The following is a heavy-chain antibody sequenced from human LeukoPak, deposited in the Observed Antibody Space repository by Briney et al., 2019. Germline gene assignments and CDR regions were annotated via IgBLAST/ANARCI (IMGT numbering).Heavy chain of an antibody. CDR3: ARGPYCSSTSCFRGLTY. Sequence: SETLSLTCAVYGGSFSGYYWSWIRQTPGKGLEWIGEINHSGNTNYNPSLKSRVTISVGTSKNQFSLKLNSTTAADTAVYYCARGPYCSSTSCFRGLTYWGQGTLVTVSS. CDR2: INHSGNT. V-gene: IGHV4-34*01. J-gene: IGHJ4*02. D-gene: IGHD2-2*01. CDR1: GGSFSGYY.